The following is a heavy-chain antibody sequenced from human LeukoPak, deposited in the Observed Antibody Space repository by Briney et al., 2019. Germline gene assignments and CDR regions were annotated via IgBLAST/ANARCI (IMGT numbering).Heavy chain of an antibody. D-gene: IGHD2-21*02. CDR2: IKQDGSEK. CDR3: ARAIVVVTATYFDY. CDR1: GFTFSSYW. J-gene: IGHJ4*02. Sequence: GSLRLSCAASGFTFSSYWMSWVRQAPGKGLEWVANIKQDGSEKYYVDSVKGRFTISRDNAKNSLYLQMNSLRAEDTAVYYCARAIVVVTATYFDYWGQGTLVTVSS. V-gene: IGHV3-7*03.